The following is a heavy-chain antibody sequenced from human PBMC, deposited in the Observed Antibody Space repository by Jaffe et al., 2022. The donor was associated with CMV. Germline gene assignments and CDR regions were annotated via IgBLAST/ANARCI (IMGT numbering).Heavy chain of an antibody. D-gene: IGHD1-1*01. V-gene: IGHV2-5*02. CDR1: GFSFSTSGVG. J-gene: IGHJ4*02. CDR3: AHSSASWNVVGLFDH. CDR2: IYWDGDE. Sequence: QITLKESGPTLVRPTETLTLTCTFSGFSFSTSGVGVNWIRRPPGKGLEWLALIYWDGDERYSPSLKSRLTISSDPSKNQVVLTMTNVDPADTGTYYCAHSSASWNVVGLFDHWGQGTLVTVSS.